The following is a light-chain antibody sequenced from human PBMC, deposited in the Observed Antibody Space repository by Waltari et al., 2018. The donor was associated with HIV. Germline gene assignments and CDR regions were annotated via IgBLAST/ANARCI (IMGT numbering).Light chain of an antibody. Sequence: QSVLTQPPSASGTPGQTVTISCSGSSSNIGGNYVYWYQRLTGTAPKLLIYRNNQRPSGVPDRFSGSKSGTSASLAISGLRSEDEADYYCASWDDSLSGWVFGGGTKVTVL. V-gene: IGLV1-47*01. CDR1: SSNIGGNY. CDR2: RNN. CDR3: ASWDDSLSGWV. J-gene: IGLJ3*02.